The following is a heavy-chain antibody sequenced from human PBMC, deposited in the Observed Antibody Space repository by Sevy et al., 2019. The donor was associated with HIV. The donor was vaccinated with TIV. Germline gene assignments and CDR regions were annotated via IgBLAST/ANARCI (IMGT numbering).Heavy chain of an antibody. D-gene: IGHD3-9*01. CDR2: ISGSGGTT. V-gene: IGHV3-23*01. CDR3: ANALARRAAFDGTDWGMDV. J-gene: IGHJ6*02. Sequence: GGSLRLSCAASGFTFSNYAMNWVRQAPGKGLEWVSSISGSGGTTYYADSVEGRFTISRDKSKNTRYMQMDSLTAEDTAVYYCANALARRAAFDGTDWGMDVWGQGTTVTVSS. CDR1: GFTFSNYA.